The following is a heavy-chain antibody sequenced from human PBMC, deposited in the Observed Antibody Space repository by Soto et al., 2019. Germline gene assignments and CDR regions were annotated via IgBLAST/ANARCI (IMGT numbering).Heavy chain of an antibody. CDR2: IYYSGST. CDR1: GVSISSYY. D-gene: IGHD6-6*01. CDR3: ARGIAARAYYYYGMDV. J-gene: IGHJ6*02. Sequence: SETLSLTCTVSGVSISSYYWYWIRQPPGKGLEWIGYIYYSGSTNYNPSLKSRVTISVDTSKNQFSLKLSSVTAADTAVYYCARGIAARAYYYYGMDVWGQGTTVTVSS. V-gene: IGHV4-59*01.